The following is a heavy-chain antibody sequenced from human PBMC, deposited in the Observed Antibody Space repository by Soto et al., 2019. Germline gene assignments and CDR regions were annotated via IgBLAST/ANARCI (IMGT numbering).Heavy chain of an antibody. CDR2: ISGSGGST. D-gene: IGHD2-15*01. V-gene: IGHV3-23*01. Sequence: PVGSLRLSCASSVFTFSSYAMSCVRQSPGKGLEWVSAISGSGGSTYYADSVKGRFTISRDSSKNTLYLQMNSLRAEDTAVYYCAKELHILVVVAAIECWGQATLVIVS. CDR3: AKELHILVVVAAIEC. CDR1: VFTFSSYA. J-gene: IGHJ4*02.